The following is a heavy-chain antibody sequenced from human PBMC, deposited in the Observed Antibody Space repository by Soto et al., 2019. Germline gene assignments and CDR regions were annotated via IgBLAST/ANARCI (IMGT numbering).Heavy chain of an antibody. Sequence: QVQLVQSGAEVKKPGSSVKVSCKASGGTFSSYAISWVRQAPGQGLEWMGGIIPIFGTANYAQKFQGRVTITADESMSTAYMELSSLRSEDTAVYYCARDDSSGYYYLRDAFDIWGQGTMVTVSS. CDR1: GGTFSSYA. V-gene: IGHV1-69*01. CDR3: ARDDSSGYYYLRDAFDI. J-gene: IGHJ3*02. CDR2: IIPIFGTA. D-gene: IGHD3-22*01.